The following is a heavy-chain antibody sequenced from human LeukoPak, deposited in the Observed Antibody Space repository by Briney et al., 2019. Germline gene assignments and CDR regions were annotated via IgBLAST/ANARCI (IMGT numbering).Heavy chain of an antibody. CDR3: ARDQAVSGSNYYYGVDV. V-gene: IGHV3-30*01. CDR1: GFTLRRYS. J-gene: IGHJ6*04. CDR2: FLFDGANK. Sequence: WGSLRLSFAASGFTLRRYSMHWVPPAPGQGPGWGAVFLFDGANKHNADSVKGRFSISRDSSKNTLYLQMDSLRPEDTAVYYCARDQAVSGSNYYYGVDVWGKGTTVTVSS. D-gene: IGHD6-19*01.